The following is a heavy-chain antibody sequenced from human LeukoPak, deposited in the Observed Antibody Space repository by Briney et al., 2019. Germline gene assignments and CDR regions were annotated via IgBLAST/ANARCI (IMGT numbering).Heavy chain of an antibody. CDR2: INPSGGST. Sequence: ASVKVSCKASGYTFTSYYMHWVGQAPGQGLEWMGIINPSGGSTSYAQKFQGRVTMTRDTSTSTVYMELSSLRSEDTAVYYCAREGGYCSGGSCPGSAFDIWGQGTMVTVSS. J-gene: IGHJ3*02. CDR1: GYTFTSYY. CDR3: AREGGYCSGGSCPGSAFDI. V-gene: IGHV1-46*03. D-gene: IGHD2-15*01.